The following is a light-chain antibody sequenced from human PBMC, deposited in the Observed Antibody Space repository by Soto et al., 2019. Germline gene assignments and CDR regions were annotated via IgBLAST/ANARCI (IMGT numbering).Light chain of an antibody. V-gene: IGLV2-23*01. CDR1: SSDVGSYNL. Sequence: QSALTQPASVSGSPGQSITISCTGTSSDVGSYNLVSWYQQHPGKAPKLMIYEGSKRPSGVSNRFSGSKSGNTASLTISGLQAEDEADYYCCSYAGIYVVFGGGTKLTV. J-gene: IGLJ2*01. CDR2: EGS. CDR3: CSYAGIYVV.